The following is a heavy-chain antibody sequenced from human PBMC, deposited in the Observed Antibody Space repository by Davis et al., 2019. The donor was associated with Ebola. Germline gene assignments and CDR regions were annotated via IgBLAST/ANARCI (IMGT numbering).Heavy chain of an antibody. CDR2: IYYSGST. V-gene: IGHV4-59*01. CDR1: GASISSYY. Sequence: MPGGSLRLSCTVSGASISSYYWSWIRQPPGKGLEWIGYIYYSGSTNYNPSLKSRVTISVDTSKNKFSLKLSSVTAADTAVYYCARVPAAARYYYDGMDVWGKGTTVTVSS. J-gene: IGHJ6*04. D-gene: IGHD2-2*01. CDR3: ARVPAAARYYYDGMDV.